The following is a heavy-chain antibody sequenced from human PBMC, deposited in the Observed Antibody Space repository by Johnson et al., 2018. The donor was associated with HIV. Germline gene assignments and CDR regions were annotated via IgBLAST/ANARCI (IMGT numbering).Heavy chain of an antibody. CDR1: GFNVDDDA. CDR2: ITYNGGST. D-gene: IGHD2-15*01. V-gene: IGHV3-20*04. Sequence: VQLVESGGGVVRPGGSLRLSCAASGFNVDDDALSWVRQVPGKGLEWVSGITYNGGSTGYADSVRDRFSISRDNAKNSLYLQMGSLRAEDTAMYYCARAKDAAYPYDAFDVWGHGTMVIVSA. J-gene: IGHJ3*01. CDR3: ARAKDAAYPYDAFDV.